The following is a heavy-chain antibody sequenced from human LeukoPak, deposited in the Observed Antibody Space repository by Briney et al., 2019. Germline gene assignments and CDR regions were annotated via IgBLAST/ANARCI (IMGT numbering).Heavy chain of an antibody. V-gene: IGHV4-34*01. D-gene: IGHD5-18*01. CDR1: GGSFSGYY. CDR3: ARATAMAYFDY. CDR2: INHSGST. Sequence: SETLSLTCAVYGGSFSGYYWSWIRQPPGKGLEWIGEINHSGSTNYNPSLKSRVTIPVDTSKNQFSLKLSSVTAADTAVYYCARATAMAYFDYWGQGTLVTVSS. J-gene: IGHJ4*02.